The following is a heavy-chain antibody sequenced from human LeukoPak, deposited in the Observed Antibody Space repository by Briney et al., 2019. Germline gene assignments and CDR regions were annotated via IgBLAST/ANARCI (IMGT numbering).Heavy chain of an antibody. CDR2: IYSGGST. D-gene: IGHD3-16*01. J-gene: IGHJ4*02. CDR1: GFPVSAYY. CDR3: ARGPGGDDH. Sequence: GGSLRLSCAASGFPVSAYYMSWVRQAPGKGLEWVSVIYSGGSTYYANSVGGRFTISRDNSKNTLSLQMNSLRAEDTAVYYCARGPGGDDHWGQGTLVTVSS. V-gene: IGHV3-53*01.